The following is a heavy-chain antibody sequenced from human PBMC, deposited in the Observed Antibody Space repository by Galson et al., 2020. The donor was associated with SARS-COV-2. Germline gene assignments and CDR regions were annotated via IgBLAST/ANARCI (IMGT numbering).Heavy chain of an antibody. Sequence: PTLVKPTQTLTLTCTFSGFSLTTSGMCVNWIRQPPGKALEWLARIDWDGDKYYSTSLKTRLTISKDTSKNQVVLTMTNMDPVDTATYYCARIDSSGCRGNYWGQGTLVTVSS. CDR2: IDWDGDK. CDR3: ARIDSSGCRGNY. J-gene: IGHJ4*02. V-gene: IGHV2-70*11. CDR1: GFSLTTSGMC. D-gene: IGHD6-19*01.